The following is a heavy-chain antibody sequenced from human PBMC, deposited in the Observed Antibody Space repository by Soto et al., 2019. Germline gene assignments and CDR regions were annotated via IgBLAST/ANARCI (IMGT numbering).Heavy chain of an antibody. D-gene: IGHD2-21*02. CDR2: IYYSGST. V-gene: IGHV4-59*12. Sequence: SETLSLTCTVSGGSISSYYWSWIRQPPGKGLEWIGYIYYSGSTNYNPSLKSRVTISVDTSKNQFSLKLSSVTAADTAVYYCARVAYFGGDSYSGGGTFDYRGQGTLVTVSS. CDR3: ARVAYFGGDSYSGGGTFDY. J-gene: IGHJ4*02. CDR1: GGSISSYY.